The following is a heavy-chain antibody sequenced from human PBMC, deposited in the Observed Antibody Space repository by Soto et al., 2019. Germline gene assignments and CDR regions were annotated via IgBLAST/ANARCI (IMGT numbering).Heavy chain of an antibody. D-gene: IGHD6-19*01. CDR3: ARAGYSSGLDY. V-gene: IGHV3-53*01. J-gene: IGHJ4*02. CDR2: IYSGGST. Sequence: GGSLRLSCAASGLTVSSNYMSWVRQAPGKGLGWVSIIYSGGSTYYADSVKGRFTISRDNSKNTLYLQLNSLRAEDTAVYYCARAGYSSGLDYWGQGTLVTVSS. CDR1: GLTVSSNY.